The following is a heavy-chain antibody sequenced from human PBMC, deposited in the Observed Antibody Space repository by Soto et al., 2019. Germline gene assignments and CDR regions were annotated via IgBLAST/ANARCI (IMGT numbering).Heavy chain of an antibody. CDR1: EFTFSDRY. J-gene: IGHJ6*01. Sequence: EVQLVESGGGLVQPGGSLRLSCAASEFTFSDRYMDWVRQAPGKGQEWVARSRNRVNSHTTEYAASVKGRFTISRDESKSSLYLQMNSLKIEDTAVYYCTRGLLGGAPSYTFHGMDVWGQGTTVTVSS. CDR2: SRNRVNSHTT. D-gene: IGHD1-26*01. V-gene: IGHV3-72*01. CDR3: TRGLLGGAPSYTFHGMDV.